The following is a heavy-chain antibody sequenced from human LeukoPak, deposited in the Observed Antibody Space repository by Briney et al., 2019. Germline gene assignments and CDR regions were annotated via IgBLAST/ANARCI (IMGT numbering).Heavy chain of an antibody. CDR1: GYTFTSYG. CDR3: GRDWGWEKLGTQDVFDI. J-gene: IGHJ3*02. Sequence: ASVKVSCKASGYTFTSYGISWVRQAPGQGLEWMGWISAYNGNTNYAQKLQGRVTMTTDTSTSTAYMELRSLRSDDTAVYYCGRDWGWEKLGTQDVFDIGGKGKMVPVFS. V-gene: IGHV1-18*01. CDR2: ISAYNGNT. D-gene: IGHD1-26*01.